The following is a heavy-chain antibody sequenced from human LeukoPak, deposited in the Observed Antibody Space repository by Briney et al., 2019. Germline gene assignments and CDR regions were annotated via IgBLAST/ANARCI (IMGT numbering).Heavy chain of an antibody. CDR3: ARAQPYSSGWYDAFDI. Sequence: SETLSVTCAAYGGSFSGYYWSWIRQPPGKGLDWIGEINHSGSTNYNPSLKSRVTISVDTSKNQFSLKLSSVTAAETAVYYCARAQPYSSGWYDAFDIWGQGTMVTVSS. D-gene: IGHD6-19*01. CDR2: INHSGST. J-gene: IGHJ3*02. V-gene: IGHV4-34*01. CDR1: GGSFSGYY.